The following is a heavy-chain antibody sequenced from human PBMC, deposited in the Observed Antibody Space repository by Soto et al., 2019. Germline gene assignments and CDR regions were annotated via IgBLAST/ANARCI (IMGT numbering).Heavy chain of an antibody. V-gene: IGHV1-69*01. CDR2: YIPIFGTV. CDR1: GGTFRTAA. D-gene: IGHD3-22*01. J-gene: IGHJ4*02. Sequence: QVQLAQSGAEVKIPGSSVKVSCTSSGGTFRTAADTWVRQAPGQGLEWVGGYIPIFGTVLYPQKFQDRVTITADESATTAYMELRNLTSEDTAIYYCARDPSGYSYFDFWGQGTLISVSS. CDR3: ARDPSGYSYFDF.